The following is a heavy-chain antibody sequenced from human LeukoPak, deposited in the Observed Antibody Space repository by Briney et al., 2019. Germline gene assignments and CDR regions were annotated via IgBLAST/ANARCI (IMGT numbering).Heavy chain of an antibody. Sequence: ASVKVSCKASGYSFTSYYMHWVRQATGQRPEWMGWMSPNSGDTGYAQKFQDRVTMTRNTSISTAYMELSSLRSDDTAVYYCARGPPNWGYDYWGPGTLVTVSS. CDR3: ARGPPNWGYDY. D-gene: IGHD7-27*01. V-gene: IGHV1-8*02. J-gene: IGHJ4*02. CDR2: MSPNSGDT. CDR1: GYSFTSYY.